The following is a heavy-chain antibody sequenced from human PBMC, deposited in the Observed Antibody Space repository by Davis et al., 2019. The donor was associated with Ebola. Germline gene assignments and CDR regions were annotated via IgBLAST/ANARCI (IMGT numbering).Heavy chain of an antibody. V-gene: IGHV3-30*02. CDR3: AKDLFLEATVNYYYGMDV. CDR1: GFTFSTFG. D-gene: IGHD1-26*01. CDR2: IRNDGSNE. Sequence: PGGSLRLSCAASGFTFSTFGMHWVRQAPGKGLEWVAFIRNDGSNEYYADSVKGRFTISRDNSKNTLYVQMNSLRPEDTAIYYCAKDLFLEATVNYYYGMDVWGKGTTVTVSS. J-gene: IGHJ6*04.